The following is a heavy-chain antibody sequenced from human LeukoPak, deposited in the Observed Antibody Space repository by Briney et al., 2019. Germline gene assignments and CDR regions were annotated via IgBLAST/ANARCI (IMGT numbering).Heavy chain of an antibody. D-gene: IGHD3-10*01. CDR1: GYSFTSYW. V-gene: IGHV5-51*01. J-gene: IGHJ6*02. CDR2: IYPGDSDT. CDR3: ARTYGSGSYYNYYYGMDV. Sequence: GESLKISRKGSGYSFTSYWIGWVRQMPGKGLEWMGIIYPGDSDTRYSPSFQGQVTISADKSISTAYLQWSGLKASDTAMYYCARTYGSGSYYNYYYGMDVWGQGTTVTVSS.